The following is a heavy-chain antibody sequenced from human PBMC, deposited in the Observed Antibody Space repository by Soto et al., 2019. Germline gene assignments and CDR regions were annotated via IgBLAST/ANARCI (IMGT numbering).Heavy chain of an antibody. CDR1: GYPVTAYY. D-gene: IGHD3-3*01. J-gene: IGHJ3*02. Sequence: QLHLVQSGAVVKKPGASVTVSCSASGYPVTAYYMHWVRQAPGRGLEWTGGINPATGAAKYTQTFPGRVTLTRATATSTVFMELSGLTSEAPGGFYWARGGGVGVAGSAAFDMWGQGTLVTVSS. CDR2: INPATGAA. CDR3: ARGGGVGVAGSAAFDM. V-gene: IGHV1-2*02.